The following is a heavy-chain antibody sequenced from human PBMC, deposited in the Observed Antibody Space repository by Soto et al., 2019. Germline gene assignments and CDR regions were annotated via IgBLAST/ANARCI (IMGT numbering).Heavy chain of an antibody. CDR2: ISGSGGST. Sequence: EVQLLESGGGLVQPGGSLRLSCAASGFTFSSYAMSWVRQAPGKGLEWVSAISGSGGSTYYADSVKGRFTISRDNSKNTLYLQMNSLRAEDTAVYYCAKDLKAIERLYYYYYGMDVWGQGTTVTVSS. V-gene: IGHV3-23*01. CDR1: GFTFSSYA. D-gene: IGHD2-21*01. CDR3: AKDLKAIERLYYYYYGMDV. J-gene: IGHJ6*02.